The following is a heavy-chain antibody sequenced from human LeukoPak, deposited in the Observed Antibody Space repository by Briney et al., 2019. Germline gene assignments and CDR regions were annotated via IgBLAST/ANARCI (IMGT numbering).Heavy chain of an antibody. D-gene: IGHD4-17*01. V-gene: IGHV4-34*01. CDR2: INHSGST. Sequence: SETLSLTCAVYGGSFSGYYWSWIRQPPGKGLEWIGEINHSGSTNYNPSLKSRVTISVDTSKNQFSLKLSSVTAADTAVYYRARSAYGDYVFFDYWGQGTLVTVSS. CDR3: ARSAYGDYVFFDY. J-gene: IGHJ4*02. CDR1: GGSFSGYY.